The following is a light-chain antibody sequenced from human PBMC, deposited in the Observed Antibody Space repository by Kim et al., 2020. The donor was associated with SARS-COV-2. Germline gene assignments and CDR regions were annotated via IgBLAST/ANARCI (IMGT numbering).Light chain of an antibody. V-gene: IGLV2-14*03. CDR1: SSDVGAYNY. Sequence: GQSITSSCTGTSSDVGAYNYVSWYQQHPGRAPKLMIYDVTNRLSGVSNRFSGSKSGNTASLTISGLQAEDEADYYCSSYTGSDTLIFGGGTQLTVL. J-gene: IGLJ2*01. CDR2: DVT. CDR3: SSYTGSDTLI.